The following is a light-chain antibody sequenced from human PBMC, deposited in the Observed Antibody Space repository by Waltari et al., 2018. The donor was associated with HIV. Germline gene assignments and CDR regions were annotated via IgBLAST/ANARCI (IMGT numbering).Light chain of an antibody. CDR1: NIGMNT. Sequence: SYALTQETSVSVAPGKTARITCVGDNIGMNTVNWYQQKPGQAPERVMYHDRNRPSGIPERFSGSNSGNTATLTINRVEVGDEADYYCQVWEPTSDHVVFGGGSRLIVL. CDR2: HDR. J-gene: IGLJ2*01. CDR3: QVWEPTSDHVV. V-gene: IGLV3-21*01.